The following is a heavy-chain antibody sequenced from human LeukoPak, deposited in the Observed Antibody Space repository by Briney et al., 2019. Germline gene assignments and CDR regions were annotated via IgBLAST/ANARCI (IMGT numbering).Heavy chain of an antibody. D-gene: IGHD3-22*01. CDR2: IYSDDAT. V-gene: IGHV3-53*01. J-gene: IGHJ5*02. Sequence: GGTLRLSCAASGFTVGSGRRMSWVRQAPGEGLEWISTIYSDDATNYGDSVKGRVTISRDNSRNTLDLQMNSLRVEDTAVYYCVRERFNNDYEAWGQGILVTVSS. CDR3: VRERFNNDYEA. CDR1: GFTVGSGR.